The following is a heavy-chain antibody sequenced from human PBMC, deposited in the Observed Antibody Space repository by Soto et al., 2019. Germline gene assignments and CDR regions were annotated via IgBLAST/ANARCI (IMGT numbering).Heavy chain of an antibody. CDR3: AKMRTGSCYSSLDY. CDR1: GFTFSNYA. V-gene: IGHV3-23*01. J-gene: IGHJ4*02. Sequence: GGSLRLSCAASGFTFSNYAMTWVRHAPGKGLEWVSGITPSGDRTYYADSVKGRFTISRDNSKNTLSLQMNSLRAEDTATYYCAKMRTGSCYSSLDYWGQGTLVTVSS. CDR2: ITPSGDRT. D-gene: IGHD2-15*01.